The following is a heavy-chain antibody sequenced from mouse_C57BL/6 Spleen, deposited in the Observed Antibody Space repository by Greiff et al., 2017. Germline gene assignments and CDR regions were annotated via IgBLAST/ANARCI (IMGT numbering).Heavy chain of an antibody. V-gene: IGHV3-6*01. CDR2: ISYDGSN. Sequence: EVQLQQSGPGLVKPSQSLSLTCSVTGYSITSGYYWNWIRQFPGNKLEWMGYISYDGSNNYNPSLKNRISITRDTSKNQFFLKLNSVTTEDTATYYCARGPLYYYGSSYDYFDYWGQGTTLTVSS. D-gene: IGHD1-1*01. CDR1: GYSITSGYY. CDR3: ARGPLYYYGSSYDYFDY. J-gene: IGHJ2*01.